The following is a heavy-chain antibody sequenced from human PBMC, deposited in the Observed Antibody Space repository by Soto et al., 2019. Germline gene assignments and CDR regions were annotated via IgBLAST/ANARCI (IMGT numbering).Heavy chain of an antibody. CDR1: SGSISTNNW. CDR2: IHHSGTT. CDR3: ATGGSYCSRTGCLDWDVDL. Sequence: QVQLQESGPGLVKPSGTLSLTCAVSSGSISTNNWWSWVRQPPGKGLEWIGEIHHSGTTNYNPSLMSRVALSVDKSKNQFSLKLNPVTAADTAVYYCATGGSYCSRTGCLDWDVDLWGRGTLVSVSS. D-gene: IGHD2-2*01. J-gene: IGHJ2*01. V-gene: IGHV4-4*02.